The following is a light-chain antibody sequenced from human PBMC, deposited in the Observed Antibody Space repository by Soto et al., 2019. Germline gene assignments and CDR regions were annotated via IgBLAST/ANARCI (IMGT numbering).Light chain of an antibody. Sequence: QSVLTQPPSVSGAPGQRVTISCTGSSSNIGANYDVHWYRQLPGTAPKLLIYGDDNRPSGVPDRFSGSKSGTSASLAITGLQAEDEADYYCQSYDSSLSGYVFGTGTKVT. J-gene: IGLJ1*01. CDR2: GDD. CDR3: QSYDSSLSGYV. V-gene: IGLV1-40*01. CDR1: SSNIGANYD.